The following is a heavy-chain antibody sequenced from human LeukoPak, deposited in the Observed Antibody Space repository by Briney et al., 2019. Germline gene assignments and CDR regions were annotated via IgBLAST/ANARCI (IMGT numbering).Heavy chain of an antibody. V-gene: IGHV1-46*01. J-gene: IGHJ4*02. Sequence: SVKVSCKASGYTFTRYYIHWVRQAPGQGLEWMGIINPSGGSTSFTQKFQGRVTMARDTSTSTVYMELSSLRSEDTAVYYCATTDRVESLLLDYWGQGTLVTVSS. CDR2: INPSGGST. CDR1: GYTFTRYY. CDR3: ATTDRVESLLLDY. D-gene: IGHD2/OR15-2a*01.